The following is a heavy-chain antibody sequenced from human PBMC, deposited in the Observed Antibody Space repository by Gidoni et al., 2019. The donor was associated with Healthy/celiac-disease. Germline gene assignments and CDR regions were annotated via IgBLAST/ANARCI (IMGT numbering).Heavy chain of an antibody. J-gene: IGHJ3*02. CDR2: IYWDDDK. CDR3: AQTPYYDSSGKGGAFDI. Sequence: QITLKEYGPTLVKHTQTLTLTCTFSGFSRSTSRGGVGWIRQPPGKALEWLALIYWDDDKRYSPSLKSRLTIPKDTSKNQVVLTMTNMDPVDTATYYCAQTPYYDSSGKGGAFDIWGQGTMVTVSS. V-gene: IGHV2-5*02. CDR1: GFSRSTSRGG. D-gene: IGHD3-22*01.